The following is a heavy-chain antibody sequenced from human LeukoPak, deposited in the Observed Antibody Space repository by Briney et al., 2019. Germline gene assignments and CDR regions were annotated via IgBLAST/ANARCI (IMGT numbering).Heavy chain of an antibody. Sequence: SETLSLTCTVSGGSISDTSYYWGWIRQPPGKGLEWIGSIYYSGSTNYNPSLESRVTISVDTCKNQFSLKLSSVTAADTAVYYCTRRGSTTIFRVWGQGTLVTVSS. J-gene: IGHJ4*02. CDR3: TRRGSTTIFRV. V-gene: IGHV4-39*01. CDR1: GGSISDTSYY. CDR2: IYYSGST. D-gene: IGHD3-3*01.